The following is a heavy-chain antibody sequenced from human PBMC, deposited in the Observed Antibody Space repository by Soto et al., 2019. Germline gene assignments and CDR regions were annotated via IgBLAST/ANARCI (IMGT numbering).Heavy chain of an antibody. CDR3: ARDWQVEMATSDAFDI. J-gene: IGHJ3*02. Sequence: GASVKVSCKASGGTFSSYASSWVRQAPGQGLEWMGGIIPIFGTANYAQKFQGRVTITADESTSTAYMELSSLRSEDTAVYYCARDWQVEMATSDAFDIWGQGTMVTVSS. CDR2: IIPIFGTA. V-gene: IGHV1-69*13. CDR1: GGTFSSYA. D-gene: IGHD5-12*01.